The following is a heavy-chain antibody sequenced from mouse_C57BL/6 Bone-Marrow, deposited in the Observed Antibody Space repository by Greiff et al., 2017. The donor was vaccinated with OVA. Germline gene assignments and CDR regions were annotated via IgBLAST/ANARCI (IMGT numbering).Heavy chain of an antibody. CDR2: IYPGSGST. D-gene: IGHD1-1*01. Sequence: QVQLQQPGAELVKPGASVKMSCKASGYTFTSYWITWVKQRPGQGLEWIGDIYPGSGSTNYNEKFKSKATLPVDPYSSTAYMQLSSLTSEDSAVYYCAREGLLRYCYAMDYWGQGTSVTVSS. V-gene: IGHV1-55*01. J-gene: IGHJ4*01. CDR1: GYTFTSYW. CDR3: AREGLLRYCYAMDY.